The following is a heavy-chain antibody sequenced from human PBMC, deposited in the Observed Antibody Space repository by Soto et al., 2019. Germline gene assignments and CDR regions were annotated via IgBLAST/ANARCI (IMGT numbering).Heavy chain of an antibody. CDR3: ARDYPDYDSKDYYYYGMDV. CDR1: GDSVSRNSAA. D-gene: IGHD3-22*01. Sequence: SQTLSLTCAISGDSVSRNSAAWNWIRQSPSRGLEWLGRTYYRSKWYNDYAVSVKSRITINPDTSKNQFSLQLNSVTPEDTAVYYCARDYPDYDSKDYYYYGMDVWGHGTTVTVSS. J-gene: IGHJ6*02. V-gene: IGHV6-1*01. CDR2: TYYRSKWYN.